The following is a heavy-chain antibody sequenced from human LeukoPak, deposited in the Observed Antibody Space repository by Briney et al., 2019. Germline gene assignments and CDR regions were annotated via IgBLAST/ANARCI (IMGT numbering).Heavy chain of an antibody. D-gene: IGHD6-13*01. CDR3: ARDPIIEGNPNDLIAAAGPLDY. CDR2: ISSSSSTI. V-gene: IGHV3-48*04. CDR1: GFIFKDFP. J-gene: IGHJ4*02. Sequence: GGSLRLSCAVSGFIFKDFPMNWVRQAPGKGLEWVSYISSSSSTIYYADSVKGRFTISRDNAKNSLYLQMNSLRAEDTAVYYCARDPIIEGNPNDLIAAAGPLDYWGQGTLVTVSS.